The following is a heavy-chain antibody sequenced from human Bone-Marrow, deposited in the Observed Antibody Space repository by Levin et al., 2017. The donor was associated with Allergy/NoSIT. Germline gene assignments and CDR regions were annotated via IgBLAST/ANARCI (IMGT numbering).Heavy chain of an antibody. CDR1: GFIFRTYN. CDR3: ARDNPYYHSNGYYQTRFDT. J-gene: IGHJ4*02. Sequence: MTGGSLRLSCVASGFIFRTYNMNWVRQAPGKGLEWVSSITSTSDSIFYADSVKGRFTISRDNAEDSLSLQMNSLGAEDTAVYFCARDNPYYHSNGYYQTRFDTWGQGTLVTVSS. D-gene: IGHD3-22*01. CDR2: ITSTSDSI. V-gene: IGHV3-21*01.